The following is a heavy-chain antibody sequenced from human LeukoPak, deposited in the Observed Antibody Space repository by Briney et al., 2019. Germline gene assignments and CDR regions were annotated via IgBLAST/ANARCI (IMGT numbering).Heavy chain of an antibody. Sequence: ASVKVSCKASGYTFTSYYMHWVRQAPGQGLEWMGIINPSGGSTSYAQKLQGRVTMTTDTSTSTAYMELRSLRSDDTAVYYCARMPSYAGGWYGYGFDYWGQGTLVTVSS. CDR1: GYTFTSYY. CDR2: INPSGGST. J-gene: IGHJ4*02. CDR3: ARMPSYAGGWYGYGFDY. D-gene: IGHD6-19*01. V-gene: IGHV1-46*01.